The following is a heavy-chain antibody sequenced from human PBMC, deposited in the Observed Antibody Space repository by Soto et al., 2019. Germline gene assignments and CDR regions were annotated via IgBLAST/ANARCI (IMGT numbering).Heavy chain of an antibody. J-gene: IGHJ4*02. V-gene: IGHV3-7*01. CDR3: TRGTRGFYY. D-gene: IGHD3-10*01. Sequence: EVQLVESGGDLVQSGGTLRLSCTASGFTLSDYWMTWIRQAPGKGLEWVANIKQDGSEKSSVDSVKGRFTISRDNAKNSLDLQMNSLRAEDTAVYYCTRGTRGFYYWGRGTLVTVSS. CDR2: IKQDGSEK. CDR1: GFTLSDYW.